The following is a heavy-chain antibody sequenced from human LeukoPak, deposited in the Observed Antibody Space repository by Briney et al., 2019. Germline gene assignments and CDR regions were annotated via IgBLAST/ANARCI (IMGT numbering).Heavy chain of an antibody. J-gene: IGHJ6*02. CDR2: ISSSGSTI. CDR3: ARGGVEDYYYYGMDV. D-gene: IGHD2-8*02. CDR1: GFTFSSYA. V-gene: IGHV3-48*03. Sequence: GGSLRLSCAASGFTFSSYAMNWVRQAPGKGLEWVSYISSSGSTIYYADSVKGRFTISRDNAKNSLYLQMNSLRAEDTAVYYCARGGVEDYYYYGMDVWGQGTTVTVSS.